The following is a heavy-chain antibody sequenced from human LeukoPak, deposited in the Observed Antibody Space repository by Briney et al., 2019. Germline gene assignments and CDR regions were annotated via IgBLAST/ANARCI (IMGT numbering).Heavy chain of an antibody. V-gene: IGHV5-51*01. J-gene: IGHJ4*02. Sequence: GEPLKISCKGSGYSYTSYWIGWVRQMPGKGLEWMGIIYPDDSDTRYSPSFQGQVTISADTSISTAYLQWSSLKASDTAMYYCARHRKDIGFDSWDQGTLVTVSS. CDR2: IYPDDSDT. D-gene: IGHD2-15*01. CDR3: ARHRKDIGFDS. CDR1: GYSYTSYW.